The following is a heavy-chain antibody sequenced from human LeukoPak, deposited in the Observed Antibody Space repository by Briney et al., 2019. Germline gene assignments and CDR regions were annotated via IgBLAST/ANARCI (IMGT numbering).Heavy chain of an antibody. CDR1: GGSISSGGYS. Sequence: PSQTLSLTCAVSGGSISSGGYSWIWIRQPPGKGLEWSGYSYHSGSTYYNPSFRIRVTIPVDRSKTQFSLKLSSVTAADTAVYYCARGNCSGGSCYLDYWGQGTLVTVSS. V-gene: IGHV4-30-2*01. J-gene: IGHJ4*02. CDR3: ARGNCSGGSCYLDY. CDR2: SYHSGST. D-gene: IGHD2-15*01.